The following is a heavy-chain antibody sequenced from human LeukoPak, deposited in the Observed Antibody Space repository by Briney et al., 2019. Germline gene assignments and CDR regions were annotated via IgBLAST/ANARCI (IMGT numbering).Heavy chain of an antibody. D-gene: IGHD6-19*01. V-gene: IGHV4-34*01. CDR1: SGTLSGYY. J-gene: IGHJ4*02. CDR3: ARQAPGYTSGWSL. Sequence: PSETLSLTCTVNSGTLSGYYWTWLRQSSGKGLEYIGEINQSGDTNYNPSLKSRITISVDASKNQFSLNLGSVTAADTAVYYCARQAPGYTSGWSLWGQGTLVTVSS. CDR2: INQSGDT.